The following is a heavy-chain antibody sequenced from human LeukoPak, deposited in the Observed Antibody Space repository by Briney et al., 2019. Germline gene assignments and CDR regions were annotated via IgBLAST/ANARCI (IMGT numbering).Heavy chain of an antibody. CDR3: ARDRGECTNGVCYYHDFDY. CDR2: MSVSGGST. CDR1: RFTFSSSG. Sequence: GGSLRLSCVASRFTFSSSGMSWVRQPPGKGLEWVSAMSVSGGSTYYADSVKGRFTMSRDNSKNTLYLQMNSLRAEDTAVYYCARDRGECTNGVCYYHDFDYWGQGTLVTVSS. V-gene: IGHV3-23*01. D-gene: IGHD2-8*01. J-gene: IGHJ4*02.